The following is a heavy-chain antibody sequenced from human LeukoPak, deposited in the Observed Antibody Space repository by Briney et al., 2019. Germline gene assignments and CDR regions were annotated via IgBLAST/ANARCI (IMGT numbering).Heavy chain of an antibody. Sequence: TGGSLRLSCAASGFTFSSYSMNWFRQAPGKGLEWVSSISSSSSYIYYADSVKGRFTISRDKAKNSLNLQMNSLRAEDTAVYYCARGDPIYDFWSGGDYWGQGSLVTVSS. CDR1: GFTFSSYS. V-gene: IGHV3-21*01. CDR3: ARGDPIYDFWSGGDY. CDR2: ISSSSSYI. J-gene: IGHJ4*02. D-gene: IGHD3-3*01.